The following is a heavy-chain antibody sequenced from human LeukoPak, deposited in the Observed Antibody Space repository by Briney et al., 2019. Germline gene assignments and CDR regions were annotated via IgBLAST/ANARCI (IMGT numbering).Heavy chain of an antibody. CDR1: GFTFRSYA. CDR2: ISGSGGST. D-gene: IGHD3-22*01. J-gene: IGHJ5*01. V-gene: IGHV3-23*01. Sequence: GGSLRLSCAASGFTFRSYAMSWVRQAPGKGLEWVSVISGSGGSTYYADSVKGRFTIPRDNSKSTLYLQMSRLRVEDTAVYYCAKDRPNYHESNGHYYRLNGDSWGQGTLVTVSS. CDR3: AKDRPNYHESNGHYYRLNGDS.